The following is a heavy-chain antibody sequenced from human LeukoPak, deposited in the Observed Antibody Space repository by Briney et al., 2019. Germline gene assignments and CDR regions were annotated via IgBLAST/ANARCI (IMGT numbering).Heavy chain of an antibody. CDR3: ARVTYNSGSGSYSYYYYYYGMDV. CDR2: IYYSGST. CDR1: GVSISSGGYY. D-gene: IGHD3-10*01. Sequence: SETLSLTCTVSGVSISSGGYYWSWIRQHPGKGLEWIGYIYYSGSTYYNPSLKSRVTISVDTSKSQFSLKLSSVTAADTAVYYCARVTYNSGSGSYSYYYYYYGMDVWGQGTTVTVSS. V-gene: IGHV4-31*03. J-gene: IGHJ6*02.